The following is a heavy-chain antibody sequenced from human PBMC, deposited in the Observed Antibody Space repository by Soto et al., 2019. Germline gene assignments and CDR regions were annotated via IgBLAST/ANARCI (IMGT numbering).Heavy chain of an antibody. CDR3: AREGGIAVAGTDFDY. D-gene: IGHD6-19*01. J-gene: IGHJ4*02. Sequence: EVQLVESGGGLVQPGGSLRLSCAASGFTFSSYWMSWVRQAPGKGLEWVANIKQDGREKYYLDSVKGRFTISRDNAKNSLYLQMNSLRAEDTAVYYCAREGGIAVAGTDFDYWGQGTLVTVSS. CDR1: GFTFSSYW. V-gene: IGHV3-7*01. CDR2: IKQDGREK.